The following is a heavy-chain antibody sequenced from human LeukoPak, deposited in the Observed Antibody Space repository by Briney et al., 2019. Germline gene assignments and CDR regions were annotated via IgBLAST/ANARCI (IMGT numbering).Heavy chain of an antibody. CDR1: GFTFSSYA. V-gene: IGHV3-23*01. J-gene: IGHJ4*02. Sequence: GGSLRLSCAASGFTFSSYAMSWVRQAPGKGLEWVSDITDSGDSTYYADSVKGRFTISRDNSKNTVYLQMNSLRAEDTAVYYCAKDRRGCSSTSCYYQFDYWGQGTLVTVSS. D-gene: IGHD2-2*01. CDR2: ITDSGDST. CDR3: AKDRRGCSSTSCYYQFDY.